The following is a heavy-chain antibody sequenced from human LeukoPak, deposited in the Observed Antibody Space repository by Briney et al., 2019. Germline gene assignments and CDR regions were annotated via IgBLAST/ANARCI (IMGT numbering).Heavy chain of an antibody. Sequence: PGGSLRLSCAASGFTVSSNYMSWVRQAPGKGLEWVSLIDGDGTTHYADSVKDRFTISSHDSKNTLHLQMNSLRPEDTAVYYCARDPGSHYGMDVWGQGTTVTVSS. CDR2: IDGDGTT. D-gene: IGHD3-10*01. J-gene: IGHJ6*02. CDR3: ARDPGSHYGMDV. CDR1: GFTVSSNY. V-gene: IGHV3-53*04.